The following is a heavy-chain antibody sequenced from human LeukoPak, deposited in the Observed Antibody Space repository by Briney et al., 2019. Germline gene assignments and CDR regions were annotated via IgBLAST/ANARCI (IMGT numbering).Heavy chain of an antibody. D-gene: IGHD5-24*01. J-gene: IGHJ6*02. V-gene: IGHV4-34*01. CDR2: INHSGST. CDR3: ARVVVTIYYYYGMDV. Sequence: PSETPSLTCAVYGGSFSGYYWSWIRQPPGKGLEWIGEINHSGSTNYNPSLKSRVTISVDTSKNQFSLKLSSVTAADTAVYYCARVVVTIYYYYGMDVWGQGTTVTVSS. CDR1: GGSFSGYY.